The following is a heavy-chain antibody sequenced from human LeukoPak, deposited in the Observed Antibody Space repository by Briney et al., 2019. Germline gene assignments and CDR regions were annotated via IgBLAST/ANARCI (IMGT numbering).Heavy chain of an antibody. J-gene: IGHJ4*02. D-gene: IGHD3-16*01. CDR2: ISSSGLTI. Sequence: GGSLRLSCAASGFIFSSYNMNWVRQAPGKGLEWVSHISSSGLTIYYADSVKGRFTISRDNSKNTLYLQMNSLRSEDTAVYYCARGGVPLINRYYDYVWGSFFDYWGQGTLVTVSS. CDR3: ARGGVPLINRYYDYVWGSFFDY. CDR1: GFIFSSYN. V-gene: IGHV3-48*01.